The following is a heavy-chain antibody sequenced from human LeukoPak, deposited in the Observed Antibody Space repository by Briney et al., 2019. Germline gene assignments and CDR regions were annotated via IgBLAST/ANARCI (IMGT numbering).Heavy chain of an antibody. V-gene: IGHV4-59*12. CDR1: GGSISSYY. CDR2: IYYSGST. D-gene: IGHD3-22*01. J-gene: IGHJ4*02. Sequence: SETLSLTCTVSGGSISSYYWSWIRQPPGKGLEWIGYIYYSGSTNYNPSLKSRVTISVDTSKNQFSLKLSSVTAADTAVYYCARGAPSYYYDSSGSKPQFDYWGQGTLVTVSS. CDR3: ARGAPSYYYDSSGSKPQFDY.